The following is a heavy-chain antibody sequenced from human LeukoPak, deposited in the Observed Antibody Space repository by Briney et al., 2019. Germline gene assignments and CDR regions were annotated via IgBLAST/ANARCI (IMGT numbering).Heavy chain of an antibody. D-gene: IGHD2-2*01. CDR3: ARGDYQLPVDYYYYYMDV. J-gene: IGHJ6*03. CDR1: GLTFSSRDW. V-gene: IGHV3-7*01. CDR2: IKQDGSEK. Sequence: GGSLRLSCVASGLTFSSRDWMTWVRQAPGKGLEWVANIKQDGSEKYYVDSVKGRFTISRDNAKNSVDLQMNSLRVEDTAVYYCARGDYQLPVDYYYYYMDVWGKGTTVTVSS.